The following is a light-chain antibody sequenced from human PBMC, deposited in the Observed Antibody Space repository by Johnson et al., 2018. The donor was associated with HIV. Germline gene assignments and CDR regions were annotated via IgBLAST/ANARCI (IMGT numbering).Light chain of an antibody. CDR1: SSNIGNNY. CDR2: ENN. Sequence: QSVLTQPPSVSAAPGQKVTISCSGSSSNIGNNYVSWYQQLPGRAPKLLIYENNKRPSGIPDRFSGSKSGTSATLGITGLQTGDEADYYCGTGDSSLSPGGVFGTGTKVTV. J-gene: IGLJ1*01. CDR3: GTGDSSLSPGGV. V-gene: IGLV1-51*02.